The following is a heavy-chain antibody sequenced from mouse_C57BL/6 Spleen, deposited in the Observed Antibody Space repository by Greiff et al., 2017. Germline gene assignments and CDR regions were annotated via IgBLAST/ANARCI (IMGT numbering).Heavy chain of an antibody. CDR1: GYTFTSYW. CDR2: IHPNSGST. D-gene: IGHD1-1*01. CDR3: ARSMYYGSSYGY. Sequence: QVQLQQPGAELVKPGASVKLSCKASGYTFTSYWMHWVKQRPGQGLEWIGMIHPNSGSTNYNEKFKSKATLTVDKSSSTAYMQRSSLTSKDSAVYYCARSMYYGSSYGYWGQGTTLTVSS. J-gene: IGHJ2*01. V-gene: IGHV1-64*01.